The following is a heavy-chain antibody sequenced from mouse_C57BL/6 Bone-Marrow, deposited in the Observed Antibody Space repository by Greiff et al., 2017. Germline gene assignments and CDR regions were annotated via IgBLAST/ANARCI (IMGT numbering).Heavy chain of an antibody. Sequence: EVMLVESGGGLVKPGGSLKLSCAASGFTFSDYGMHWVRQAPEKGLEWVAYISSGSSTIYYADKVKGRFTISRDNAKNTLFLQMPSLRSEDTAMDYCARNWARYAMDYGGQGTSVTVSS. CDR3: ARNWARYAMDY. V-gene: IGHV5-17*01. D-gene: IGHD4-1*01. CDR1: GFTFSDYG. J-gene: IGHJ4*01. CDR2: ISSGSSTI.